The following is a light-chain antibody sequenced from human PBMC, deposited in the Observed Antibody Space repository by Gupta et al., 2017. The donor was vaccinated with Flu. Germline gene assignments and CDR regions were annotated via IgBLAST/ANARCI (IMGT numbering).Light chain of an antibody. CDR2: GAS. J-gene: IGKJ4*01. CDR1: QIISSNY. Sequence: GERATLSCRASQIISSNYLAWYQQKPGQAPRLLIYGASSRATGIPDRFSGTGSGTDFTLTISRVEAEDFAVYYCQQNGGSSTFGGGTKVEIK. CDR3: QQNGGSST. V-gene: IGKV3-20*01.